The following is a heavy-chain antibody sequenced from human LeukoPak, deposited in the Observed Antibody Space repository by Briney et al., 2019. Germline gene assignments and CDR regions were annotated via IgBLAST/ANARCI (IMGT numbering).Heavy chain of an antibody. Sequence: PGGSLRDSRADSGFTLSSYAMCWVRPALGKGREWVSAISGCGGSTYCADTVKGRFTNSRDNSKNTMYLQVNRMRAEDTAVYYWAKAKIEALGSGAFDVWGQGTMVTVSS. CDR3: AKAKIEALGSGAFDV. V-gene: IGHV3-23*01. CDR1: GFTLSSYA. CDR2: ISGCGGST. D-gene: IGHD3-10*01. J-gene: IGHJ3*01.